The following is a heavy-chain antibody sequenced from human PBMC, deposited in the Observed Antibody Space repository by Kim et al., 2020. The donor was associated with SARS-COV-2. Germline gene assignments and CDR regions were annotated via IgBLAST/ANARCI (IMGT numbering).Heavy chain of an antibody. CDR1: GGSISSTNW. J-gene: IGHJ4*02. CDR3: ASAISRTVDY. V-gene: IGHV4-4*02. CDR2: IYHSGST. D-gene: IGHD3-9*01. Sequence: SETLSLTCAVSGGSISSTNWWTWVRQPPGKGLEWIGEIYHSGSTNYNPSLSSRVTISADKSKNHFSLKLTSVTAADTAVYYCASAISRTVDYCGQGTLVTVSS.